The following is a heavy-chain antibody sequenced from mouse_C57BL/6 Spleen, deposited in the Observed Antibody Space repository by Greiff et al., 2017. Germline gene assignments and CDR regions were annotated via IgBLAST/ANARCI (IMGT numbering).Heavy chain of an antibody. J-gene: IGHJ3*01. CDR3: ARPEEAWFAY. CDR1: GFPFSDYE. CDR2: IRIGAGTI. Sequence: DVQLVESGGGLLKPGGSLKLSCAASGFPFSDYERHGFRQAPEKGLEWVADIRIGAGTIYYADTLKGRFTISRDKAKNTLFLQMTSLSSEDTAMYYCARPEEAWFAYWGQGTLVTVSA. V-gene: IGHV5-17*01.